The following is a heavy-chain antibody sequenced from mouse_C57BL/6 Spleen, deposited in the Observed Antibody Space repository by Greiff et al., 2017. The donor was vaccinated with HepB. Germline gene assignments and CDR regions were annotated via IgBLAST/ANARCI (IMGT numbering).Heavy chain of an antibody. V-gene: IGHV1-64*01. CDR2: IHPNSGST. D-gene: IGHD1-1*01. J-gene: IGHJ4*01. Sequence: VQLQQSGAELVKPGASVKLSCKASGYTFTSYWMHWVKQRPGQGLEWIGMIHPNSGSTNYNEKFKSKATLTVDKSSSTAYMQLSSLTSEDSAVYYCARRDYGSSHLYYYAMDYWGQGTSVTVSS. CDR1: GYTFTSYW. CDR3: ARRDYGSSHLYYYAMDY.